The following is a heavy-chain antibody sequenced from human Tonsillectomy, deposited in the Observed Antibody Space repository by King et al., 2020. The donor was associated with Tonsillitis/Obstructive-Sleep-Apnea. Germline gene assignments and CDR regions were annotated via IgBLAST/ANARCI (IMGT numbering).Heavy chain of an antibody. Sequence: VQLVESGGGVVQPGRSLRLSCAASGFTFSSFGMHWVRQAPGKGLEWVAVISDDGNLKDYADSVKGRFTISRDNSKNTLYLQMNSLRAEDTAIYYCAKEQAAWDAFDIWGQGTMVTVSS. CDR1: GFTFSSFG. CDR2: ISDDGNLK. D-gene: IGHD6-25*01. CDR3: AKEQAAWDAFDI. V-gene: IGHV3-30*18. J-gene: IGHJ3*02.